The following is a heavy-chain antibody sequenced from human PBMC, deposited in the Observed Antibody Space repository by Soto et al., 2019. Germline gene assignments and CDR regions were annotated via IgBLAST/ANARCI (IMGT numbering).Heavy chain of an antibody. V-gene: IGHV3-23*01. CDR1: GFTFSSYA. D-gene: IGHD4-17*01. J-gene: IGHJ5*01. Sequence: PGGPLRLSCTASGFTFSSYALTWVRQAPGRGLEGVSGITASGGRTFYADSVKGRFTTSRDNSRSTLYLQMNSLRAEDTAVYYCAKDTRYADYVRWFDSWGQGTLVTAPQ. CDR3: AKDTRYADYVRWFDS. CDR2: ITASGGRT.